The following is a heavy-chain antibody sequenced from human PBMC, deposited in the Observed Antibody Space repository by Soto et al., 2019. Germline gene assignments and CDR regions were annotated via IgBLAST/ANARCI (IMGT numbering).Heavy chain of an antibody. CDR2: INPNSGGT. D-gene: IGHD3-10*01. CDR1: GYTFTGYY. CDR3: ARGGPGRWLQPYDAFDI. J-gene: IGHJ3*02. V-gene: IGHV1-2*02. Sequence: ASVKVSCKASGYTFTGYYMHWVRQAPGQGLEWMGWINPNSGGTNYAQKFQGRVTMTRDTSISTAYMELSRLRSDDTAVYYCARGGPGRWLQPYDAFDIWGQGTMVTVSS.